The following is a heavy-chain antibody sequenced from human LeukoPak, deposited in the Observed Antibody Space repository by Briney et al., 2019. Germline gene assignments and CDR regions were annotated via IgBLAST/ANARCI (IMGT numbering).Heavy chain of an antibody. Sequence: PGGSLRLSCAASGFTFSSYEMNWVRQAPGKGLEWVSYISSRGSLIYYADSVKGRFTVSRDNTKNSLYLQINSLRAEDTAVYYCARTNAVTHTPTEFDYWGQGTLVTVSS. CDR2: ISSRGSLI. CDR1: GFTFSSYE. CDR3: ARTNAVTHTPTEFDY. J-gene: IGHJ4*02. V-gene: IGHV3-48*03. D-gene: IGHD4-17*01.